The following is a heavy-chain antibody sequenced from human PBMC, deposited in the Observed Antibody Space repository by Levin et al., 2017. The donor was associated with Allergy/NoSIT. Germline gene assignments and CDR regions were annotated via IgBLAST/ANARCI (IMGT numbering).Heavy chain of an antibody. D-gene: IGHD6-6*01. Sequence: SQTLSLTCTVSGGSISSSSYYWGWIRQPPGKGLEWIGSIYYSGSTYYNPSLKSRVTISVDTSKNQFSLKLSSVTAADTAVYYCARDKRLRGWAGSSSPPDVWGQGTTVTVSS. V-gene: IGHV4-39*02. CDR1: GGSISSSSYY. CDR3: ARDKRLRGWAGSSSPPDV. J-gene: IGHJ6*02. CDR2: IYYSGST.